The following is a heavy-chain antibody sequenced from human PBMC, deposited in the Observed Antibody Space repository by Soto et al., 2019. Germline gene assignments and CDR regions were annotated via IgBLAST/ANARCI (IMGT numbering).Heavy chain of an antibody. D-gene: IGHD5-18*01. J-gene: IGHJ6*02. Sequence: GGSLRLSCAASGFTFSSYWMHWVRQAPGKGLVWVSRINSDGSSTSYADSVKGRFTISRDNAKNTLYLQMNSLRAEDTAVYYCARVRIQLWFYYYGMDVWGQGTTVTVSS. V-gene: IGHV3-74*01. CDR1: GFTFSSYW. CDR2: INSDGSST. CDR3: ARVRIQLWFYYYGMDV.